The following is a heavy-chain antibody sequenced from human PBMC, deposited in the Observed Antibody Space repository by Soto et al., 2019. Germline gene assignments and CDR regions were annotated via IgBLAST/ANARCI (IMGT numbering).Heavy chain of an antibody. CDR2: VYSSGTT. Sequence: PSETLSLTCSVSGGSINSYWWSWIRQPAGKGLEWIGRVYSSGTTDYNPSLNSRATMSVETSKNQFSLKLTSVTAADTAVYYCARDIGSYAYAEGYWGQGMQVTVSS. V-gene: IGHV4-4*07. CDR3: ARDIGSYAYAEGY. CDR1: GGSINSYW. D-gene: IGHD2-2*01. J-gene: IGHJ4*02.